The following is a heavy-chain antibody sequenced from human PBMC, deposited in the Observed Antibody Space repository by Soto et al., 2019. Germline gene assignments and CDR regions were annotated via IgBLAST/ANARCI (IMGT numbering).Heavy chain of an antibody. CDR2: IYYSGST. Sequence: LSLTCTASGGSISSGGYYWSWIRQHPGKGLEWIGYIYYSGSTYYNPSLKSRVTISVDTSKNQFSLKLSSVTAADTAVYYCASSPDYGYIYYYYGMDVWGQGTTVTSP. D-gene: IGHD4-17*01. J-gene: IGHJ6*02. CDR3: ASSPDYGYIYYYYGMDV. CDR1: GGSISSGGYY. V-gene: IGHV4-31*03.